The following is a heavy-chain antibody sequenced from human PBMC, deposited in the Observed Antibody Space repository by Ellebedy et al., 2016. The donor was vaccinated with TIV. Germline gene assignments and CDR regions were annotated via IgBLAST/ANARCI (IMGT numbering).Heavy chain of an antibody. CDR2: IIPIFGTA. Sequence: ASVKVSCKASGYTFTSYGISWVRQAPGQGLEWMGGIIPIFGTANYAQKFQGRVTITADESTSTAYMELSSLRSEDTAVYYCAREHSSGYYDYYYHGMDVWGQGTTVTVSS. J-gene: IGHJ6*02. CDR1: GYTFTSYG. V-gene: IGHV1-69*13. D-gene: IGHD3-22*01. CDR3: AREHSSGYYDYYYHGMDV.